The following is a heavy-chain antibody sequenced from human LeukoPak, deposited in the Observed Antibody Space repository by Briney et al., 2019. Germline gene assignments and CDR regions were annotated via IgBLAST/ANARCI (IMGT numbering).Heavy chain of an antibody. CDR3: ARRKAFWDCSSTGCPKNYYYYYMDV. Sequence: SVKVSCKASGGTFSSYAISWVRQAPGQGLEWMGGIIPIFGTANYAQKFQGRVTITADESTSTAYMELSSLRSEDTAVYYCARRKAFWDCSSTGCPKNYYYYYMDVWGKGTTVTVSS. CDR1: GGTFSSYA. D-gene: IGHD2-2*01. J-gene: IGHJ6*03. V-gene: IGHV1-69*13. CDR2: IIPIFGTA.